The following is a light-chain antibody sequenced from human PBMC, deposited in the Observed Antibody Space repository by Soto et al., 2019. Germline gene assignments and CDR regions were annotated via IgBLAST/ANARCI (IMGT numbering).Light chain of an antibody. V-gene: IGKV4-1*01. J-gene: IGKJ1*01. CDR3: HQYYSTPWT. CDR1: QSVLYISNNKNY. Sequence: DIVMTQSPDSLAVSLGERATINCKSSQSVLYISNNKNYLAWYQQKPGQPPKLLIYWASTRESGVPDRFSGSGSGTDLTLTISSLQAEDVAVYYCHQYYSTPWTFGQGTKVEIE. CDR2: WAS.